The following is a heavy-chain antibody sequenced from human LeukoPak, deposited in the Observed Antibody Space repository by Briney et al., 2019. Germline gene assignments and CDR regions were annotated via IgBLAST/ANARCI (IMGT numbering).Heavy chain of an antibody. V-gene: IGHV3-21*01. CDR1: GFTFSSYS. Sequence: PGGSLGLSCAASGFTFSSYSMNWVRQAPGKGLEWVSSISSSSSYIYYADSVKGRFTISRDNAKNSLYLQMNSLRAEDTAVYYCARISDSSGYAGAFDIWGQGTMVTVSS. CDR3: ARISDSSGYAGAFDI. J-gene: IGHJ3*02. D-gene: IGHD3-22*01. CDR2: ISSSSSYI.